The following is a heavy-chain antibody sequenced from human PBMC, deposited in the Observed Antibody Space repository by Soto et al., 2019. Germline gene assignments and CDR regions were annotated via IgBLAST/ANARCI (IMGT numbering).Heavy chain of an antibody. V-gene: IGHV3-23*01. J-gene: IGHJ4*02. CDR3: AKLRDFVVLPAGILDY. Sequence: PGGSLRLSCAASGFNFNTFSMNWVRQAPGKGLEWVSDISSSSATIYYADSVKGRFTISRDDFRNTLYLQMNSLRTEDTAIYYCAKLRDFVVLPAGILDYWGPGTLVTVSS. CDR1: GFNFNTFS. CDR2: ISSSSATI. D-gene: IGHD2-8*01.